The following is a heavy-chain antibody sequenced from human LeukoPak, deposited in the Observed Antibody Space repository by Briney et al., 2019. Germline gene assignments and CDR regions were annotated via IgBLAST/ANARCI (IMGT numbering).Heavy chain of an antibody. D-gene: IGHD3-22*01. CDR2: ISGSGGST. Sequence: HGGSLRLSCAASGLTFSSYAMSWVRQAPGKGLEWVSAISGSGGSTYYADSVKGRFTISRDNSKNTLYLQMNSLRAEDTAVYYCAKDGEYYYDSSGYYPDYWGQGTLVTVSS. CDR3: AKDGEYYYDSSGYYPDY. J-gene: IGHJ4*02. CDR1: GLTFSSYA. V-gene: IGHV3-23*01.